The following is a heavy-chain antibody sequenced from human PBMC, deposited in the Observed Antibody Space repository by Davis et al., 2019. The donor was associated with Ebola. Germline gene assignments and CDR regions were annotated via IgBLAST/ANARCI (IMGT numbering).Heavy chain of an antibody. CDR2: IRGDGRDI. D-gene: IGHD3/OR15-3a*01. V-gene: IGHV3-7*03. Sequence: GESLKISCTASGFSFSNFYMSWVRQAPGKGPEWVAIIRGDGRDIYYLDSVKGRFTISRDNAKNSLFLQMNSLRVEDTAIYYCASGDGRGYSYDMDVWGQGTTVTVSS. CDR3: ASGDGRGYSYDMDV. CDR1: GFSFSNFY. J-gene: IGHJ6*02.